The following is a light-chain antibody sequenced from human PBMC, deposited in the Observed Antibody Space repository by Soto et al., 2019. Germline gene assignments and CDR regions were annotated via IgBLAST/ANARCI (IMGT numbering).Light chain of an antibody. CDR2: DVS. J-gene: IGLJ2*01. V-gene: IGLV2-23*02. CDR1: SSYVGGYNY. Sequence: QSVLTQPASVSGSPGQSITISCTGTSSYVGGYNYVSWYQQHPGKAPKLMIYDVSKRPSGVSNRFSGSKSGNTASLTISGLQAEDEADYYCCSYAGSSTLVFGGGTKVTVL. CDR3: CSYAGSSTLV.